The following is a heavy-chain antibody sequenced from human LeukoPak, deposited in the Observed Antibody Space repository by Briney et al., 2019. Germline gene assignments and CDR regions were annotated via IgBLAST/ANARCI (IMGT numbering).Heavy chain of an antibody. CDR2: INPSGGST. CDR1: GYTFTSYY. J-gene: IGHJ6*03. Sequence: ASVKVSCKASGYTFTSYYMHWVRQAPGQGLEWMGIINPSGGSTSYAQKFQGRVTMTRDASTSTVYMELSSLRSEDTAVYYCASPIAAAGTNYYYYMDVWGKGTTVTVSS. CDR3: ASPIAAAGTNYYYYMDV. V-gene: IGHV1-46*01. D-gene: IGHD6-13*01.